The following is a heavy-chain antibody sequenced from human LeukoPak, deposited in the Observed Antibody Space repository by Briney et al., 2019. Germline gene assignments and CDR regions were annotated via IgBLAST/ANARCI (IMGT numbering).Heavy chain of an antibody. D-gene: IGHD6-19*01. CDR3: ARDMHLGSGWYKDY. V-gene: IGHV3-33*01. CDR2: IWYDGSNK. Sequence: GSLILSCAASGFTFSSYGMHWVRQAPGKGLEWVAVIWYDGSNKYYADSVKGRFTISRDNPKNTLYLQMNSLRAEDTAVYYCARDMHLGSGWYKDYWGQGTLVTVSS. J-gene: IGHJ4*02. CDR1: GFTFSSYG.